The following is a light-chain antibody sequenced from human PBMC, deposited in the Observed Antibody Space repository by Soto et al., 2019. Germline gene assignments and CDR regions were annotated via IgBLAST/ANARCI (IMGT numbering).Light chain of an antibody. V-gene: IGKV3-15*01. Sequence: EIVMTQSPATLSVSPGERATLSCSASQSISSNLAWYQQKPGQAPRLLIYGASTRATGIPARFSGSGSGTDFTLTISSLQSEDFADYYCQQYNNWPPDTFGPGTKVDIK. CDR1: QSISSN. J-gene: IGKJ3*01. CDR3: QQYNNWPPDT. CDR2: GAS.